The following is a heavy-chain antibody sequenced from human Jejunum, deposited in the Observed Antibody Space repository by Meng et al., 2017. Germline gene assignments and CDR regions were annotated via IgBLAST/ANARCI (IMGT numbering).Heavy chain of an antibody. Sequence: GGSLRLSCAASGFYFTNSAMTWVRQAPGEGLEWVSAISGYGYTYYADSVKGRSTISKDISKSTLYLEMDSLRVEDTAVYYCAKDVPHGGWKGFDYWGQGILVTVSS. D-gene: IGHD6-19*01. CDR3: AKDVPHGGWKGFDY. CDR1: GFYFTNSA. V-gene: IGHV3-23*01. CDR2: ISGYGYT. J-gene: IGHJ4*02.